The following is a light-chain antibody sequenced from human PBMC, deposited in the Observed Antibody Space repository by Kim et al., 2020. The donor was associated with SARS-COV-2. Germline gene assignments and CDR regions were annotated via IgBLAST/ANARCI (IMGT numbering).Light chain of an antibody. J-gene: IGLJ2*01. CDR1: SLRNYY. CDR2: GRN. Sequence: ALVQTVRITCQGDSLRNYYPSWFQQKPRQAPILVISGRNNRPAGFPSLFVGSSSGNTAYLTIIGAQAEDEADYYCNARDSSNNHVFGGGTQLTVL. CDR3: NARDSSNNHV. V-gene: IGLV3-19*01.